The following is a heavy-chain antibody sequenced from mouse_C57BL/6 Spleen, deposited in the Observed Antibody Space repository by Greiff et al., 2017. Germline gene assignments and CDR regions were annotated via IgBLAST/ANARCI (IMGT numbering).Heavy chain of an antibody. CDR3: ARTGRYCYFDV. Sequence: QVQLQQPGAELVMPGASVKLSCKASGYTFTSYWMHWVKQRPGQGLEWIGEIDPSDSYTNYNQKFKGKSTLTVDKSSSTAYMQLSSLTSEDSAVXYCARTGRYCYFDVWGTGTTVTVSA. CDR2: IDPSDSYT. CDR1: GYTFTSYW. D-gene: IGHD4-1*01. J-gene: IGHJ1*03. V-gene: IGHV1-69*01.